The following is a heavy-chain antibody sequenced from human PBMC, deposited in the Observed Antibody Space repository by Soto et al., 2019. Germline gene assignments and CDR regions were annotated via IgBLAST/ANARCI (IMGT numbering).Heavy chain of an antibody. J-gene: IGHJ4*02. V-gene: IGHV4-59*01. CDR1: VGSITGDP. CDR2: THGSGIT. D-gene: IGHD3-16*01. Sequence: QVQLQESGPGLVKPSETLSLTCTVSVGSITGDPWSGIRQPPGTGLEWLGYTHGSGITNYNPSLQSRVTISVDTSNNHCSLKLSSVTASDTAVYYCASYIEGGGGRGYWGQGHLLTVSS. CDR3: ASYIEGGGGRGY.